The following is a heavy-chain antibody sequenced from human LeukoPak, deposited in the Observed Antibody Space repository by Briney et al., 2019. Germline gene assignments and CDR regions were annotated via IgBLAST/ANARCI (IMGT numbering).Heavy chain of an antibody. D-gene: IGHD6-13*01. CDR1: GFTFSSYG. CDR3: AKDLGYSSSWS. CDR2: ISYDGSNK. J-gene: IGHJ5*02. Sequence: SGGSLRLSCAASGFTFSSYGMHWVRQAPGKGLEWVAVISYDGSNKYYADSVKGRFTISRDNSKNTLYLQMNSLRAEDTAVYYCAKDLGYSSSWSWGQGTLVTVSS. V-gene: IGHV3-30*18.